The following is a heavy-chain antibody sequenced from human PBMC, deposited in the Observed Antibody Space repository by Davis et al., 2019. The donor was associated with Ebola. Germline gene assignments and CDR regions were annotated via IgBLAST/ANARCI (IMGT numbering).Heavy chain of an antibody. Sequence: ASVKVSCKASGYTFTSHGISWVRQAPGQGLEWMGWISADNGNTNYAQKLQGRVTMTTDTSTSTAYMELRSLRSDDTAVYYCARGGCSGGSCYSSDYWGQGTLVTVSS. V-gene: IGHV1-18*01. CDR2: ISADNGNT. J-gene: IGHJ4*02. D-gene: IGHD2-15*01. CDR3: ARGGCSGGSCYSSDY. CDR1: GYTFTSHG.